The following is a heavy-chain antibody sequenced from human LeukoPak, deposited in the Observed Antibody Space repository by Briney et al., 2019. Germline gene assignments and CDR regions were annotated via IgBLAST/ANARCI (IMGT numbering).Heavy chain of an antibody. D-gene: IGHD2-2*01. Sequence: SETLPLTCAVSGYSISSGYYWGWIRQPPGKGLEWIGSIYHSGSTYYNPSLKSRVTISVDTSKNQFSLKLSSATAADTAVYYCARLTSSTSSPRYYYYYYYMDVWGKGTTVTVSS. J-gene: IGHJ6*03. CDR1: GYSISSGYY. V-gene: IGHV4-38-2*01. CDR3: ARLTSSTSSPRYYYYYYYMDV. CDR2: IYHSGST.